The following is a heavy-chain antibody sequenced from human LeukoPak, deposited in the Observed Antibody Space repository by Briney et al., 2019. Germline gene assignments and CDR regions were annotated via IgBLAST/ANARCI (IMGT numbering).Heavy chain of an antibody. CDR2: IIPIFGTA. Sequence: VASVKVSCKASGGTFSSYAISWVRQAPGQGLEWMGRIIPIFGTANYARKFQGRVTITTDESTSTAYMELSSLRSEDTAVYYCARDLRLHSSGWYMGVDYWGQGTLVTVSS. D-gene: IGHD6-19*01. CDR1: GGTFSSYA. CDR3: ARDLRLHSSGWYMGVDY. V-gene: IGHV1-69*05. J-gene: IGHJ4*02.